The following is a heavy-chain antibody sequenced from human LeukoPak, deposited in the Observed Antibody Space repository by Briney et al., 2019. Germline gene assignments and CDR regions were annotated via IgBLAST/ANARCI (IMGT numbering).Heavy chain of an antibody. V-gene: IGHV5-51*01. CDR2: IYPGDSDT. J-gene: IGHJ4*02. Sequence: GESLKISCKGSGYSFTSYWIGWVRQMPGKGLEWMGIIYPGDSDTRYSPSFQGQVTISADKSISTAYLQWSSLKASDTAMYYCARRSSEYCSSTSCYEEFDYWGQGTLVTVSS. CDR3: ARRSSEYCSSTSCYEEFDY. CDR1: GYSFTSYW. D-gene: IGHD2-2*01.